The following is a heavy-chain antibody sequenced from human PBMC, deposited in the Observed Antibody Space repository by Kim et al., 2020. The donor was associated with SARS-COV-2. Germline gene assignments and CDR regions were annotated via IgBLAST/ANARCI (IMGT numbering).Heavy chain of an antibody. D-gene: IGHD3-16*02. J-gene: IGHJ4*02. V-gene: IGHV3-30*04. Sequence: GGSLRLSCAASGFTFSSYAMHWVRRAPGKGLEWVAVISHSGREKFFADSVQGRFTISRDNSNNTLWLQMNSLSAEDTAMYYCARVIPGTEVFDWGGQGPLVTVSS. CDR2: ISHSGREK. CDR3: ARVIPGTEVFDW. CDR1: GFTFSSYA.